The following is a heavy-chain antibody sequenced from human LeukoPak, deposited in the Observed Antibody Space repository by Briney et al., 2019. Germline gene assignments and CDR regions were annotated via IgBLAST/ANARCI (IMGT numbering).Heavy chain of an antibody. V-gene: IGHV3-53*01. J-gene: IGHJ1*01. CDR3: ARTDETAPAEDFQH. CDR1: GFNVSSNY. CDR2: IYSGGST. Sequence: PGGSLRLSCAASGFNVSSNYMSWVRQAPGKGLEWVSVIYSGGSTYYADSVKGRFTISRDNSKNTLYLQMKSLRAEDTAVYYCARTDETAPAEDFQHWGQGTLVTVSS. D-gene: IGHD2-21*02.